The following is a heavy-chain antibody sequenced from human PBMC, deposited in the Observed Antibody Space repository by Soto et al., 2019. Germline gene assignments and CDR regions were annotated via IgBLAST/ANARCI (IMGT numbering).Heavy chain of an antibody. D-gene: IGHD6-13*01. CDR1: GLTFYTFG. J-gene: IGHJ6*02. CDR3: ATAGAAGSVMGV. CDR2: IDSTGSYI. Sequence: EVQLVESGGGLVKPGGSLRLSCAASGLTFYTFGMNWVRQSPGKGLEWVSSIDSTGSYIDYADSVRGRLTISRDNARNLLFLQMNSLTAEETAVYYCATAGAAGSVMGVWGQGTTVTVSS. V-gene: IGHV3-21*01.